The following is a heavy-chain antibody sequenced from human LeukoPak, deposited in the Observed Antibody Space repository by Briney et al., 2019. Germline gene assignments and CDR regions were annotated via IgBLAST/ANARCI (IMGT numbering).Heavy chain of an antibody. CDR1: GFTFSSYG. D-gene: IGHD2-15*01. CDR3: ASPKGYCSGGSCYAEYFQH. CDR2: IRYDGSNK. Sequence: GGSLRLSCAASGFTFSSYGTHWARQAPGKGLEWVAFIRYDGSNKYSADSVKGRFTISRDNSKNTLYLKMNSLRAEDTSVYYCASPKGYCSGGSCYAEYFQHWGQGTLVTVSS. J-gene: IGHJ1*01. V-gene: IGHV3-30*02.